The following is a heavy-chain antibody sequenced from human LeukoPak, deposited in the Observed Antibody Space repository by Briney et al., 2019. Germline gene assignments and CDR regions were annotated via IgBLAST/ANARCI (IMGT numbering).Heavy chain of an antibody. CDR3: ARVYIVVVPAATPQYYYYGMDV. V-gene: IGHV1-24*01. CDR1: GYTLTELS. D-gene: IGHD2-2*01. CDR2: FDPEDGET. Sequence: GASVKVSCKVSGYTLTELSMHWVRQAPGKGLEWMGGFDPEDGETIYAQKFQGRVTMTEDTSTDTAYMELSSLRSEDTAVYYCARVYIVVVPAATPQYYYYGMDVWGQGTTVTVSS. J-gene: IGHJ6*02.